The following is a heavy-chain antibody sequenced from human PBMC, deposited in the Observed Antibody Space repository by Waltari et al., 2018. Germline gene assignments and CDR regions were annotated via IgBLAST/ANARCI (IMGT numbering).Heavy chain of an antibody. D-gene: IGHD5-12*01. V-gene: IGHV3-72*01. CDR1: GFTFSDHY. J-gene: IGHJ6*02. CDR2: IRNKANSYTT. CDR3: VRRGVDRRYGMDV. Sequence: EVQLVESGGGLVQPGGSLRLSCAASGFTFSDHYMDWVRQAPGKWLEWFGRIRNKANSYTTEDAASVKGRFTISRDDSQNSLSLQMNSLKTEDTAVYYCVRRGVDRRYGMDVWGQGTTVTVSS.